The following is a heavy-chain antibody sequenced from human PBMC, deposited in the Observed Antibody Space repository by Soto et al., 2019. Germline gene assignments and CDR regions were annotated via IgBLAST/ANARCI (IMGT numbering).Heavy chain of an antibody. CDR3: ARDIAAAGTDY. CDR2: ISSSSSYT. V-gene: IGHV3-11*05. CDR1: GFTFSDYY. J-gene: IGHJ4*02. Sequence: QVQLVESGGGLVKPGGSLRLSCAASGFTFSDYYMSWIRQAPGKGLEWVSYISSSSSYTNYADSVKGRFTISRDNAKNSLYLQMNSLRAEDMAVYYCARDIAAAGTDYWGQGTLVTVSS. D-gene: IGHD6-13*01.